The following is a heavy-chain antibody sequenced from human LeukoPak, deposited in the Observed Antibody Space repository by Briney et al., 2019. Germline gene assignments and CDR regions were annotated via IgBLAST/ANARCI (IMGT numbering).Heavy chain of an antibody. V-gene: IGHV1-69*13. CDR3: AREISGYGAFDI. CDR2: IIPIFGTA. Sequence: SVTVSCKASGGTFSSYAISWVRQAPGQGLEWMGGIIPIFGTANYAQKFQGRVTITADESTSTAYMELSSLRSEDTAVYYCAREISGYGAFDIWGQGTMVTVSS. J-gene: IGHJ3*02. D-gene: IGHD3-22*01. CDR1: GGTFSSYA.